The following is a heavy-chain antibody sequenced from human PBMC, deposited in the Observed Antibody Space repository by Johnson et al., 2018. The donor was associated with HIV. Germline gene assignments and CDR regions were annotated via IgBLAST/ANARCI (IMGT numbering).Heavy chain of an antibody. J-gene: IGHJ3*02. D-gene: IGHD5-12*01. CDR2: ISWNGGST. CDR1: GFTFDDYA. V-gene: IGHV3-9*01. CDR3: ARLRGYSGYDSFDI. Sequence: VQLVESGGGLVQPGRSLRLSCAASGFTFDDYAMHWVRQAPGKGLEWVSGISWNGGSTGYADSVKGRFTISRANAKNSLYLQMNSLRAEDTALYYCARLRGYSGYDSFDIWGQGTMVTVSS.